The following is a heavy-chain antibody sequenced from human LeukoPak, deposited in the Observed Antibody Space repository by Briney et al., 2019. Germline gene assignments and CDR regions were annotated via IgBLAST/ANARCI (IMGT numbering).Heavy chain of an antibody. CDR1: GGSISSGDYY. Sequence: SQTLSLTCTVSGGSISSGDYYWSWIRQPPGKGLEWIGYIYYSGSTYYNPSLKSRVTISVEPSKNQFSLKLSSVTAADTAVYYCARVDFWSDYFFDFWGQGTLVTVSS. V-gene: IGHV4-30-4*08. CDR3: ARVDFWSDYFFDF. D-gene: IGHD3-3*01. J-gene: IGHJ4*02. CDR2: IYYSGST.